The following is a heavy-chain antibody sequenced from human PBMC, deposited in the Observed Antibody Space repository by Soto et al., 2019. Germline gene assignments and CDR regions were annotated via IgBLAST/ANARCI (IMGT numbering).Heavy chain of an antibody. J-gene: IGHJ5*02. CDR2: ISGSGGST. Sequence: XGSLSLSCAASGFTFSSYAMSWVRQAPGKGLEWVSAISGSGGSTYYADSVKGRFTISRDNSKNTLYLQMNSLRAEDTAVYYCEKDHNWNLNWFDPWGQGTLVTVSS. CDR1: GFTFSSYA. D-gene: IGHD1-20*01. CDR3: EKDHNWNLNWFDP. V-gene: IGHV3-23*01.